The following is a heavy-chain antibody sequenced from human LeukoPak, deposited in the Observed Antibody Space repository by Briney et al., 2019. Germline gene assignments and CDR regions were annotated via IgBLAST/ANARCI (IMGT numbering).Heavy chain of an antibody. Sequence: PGGSLRLSCAAYGFTFNYNGMNWVRQAPGKGLEGVAFISYDGANKYYTESVRGRFTISRDNSKNTLYPQMNSLRPEDTAVYYCAKDWGGDYGDYAGDYWGQGTLVTVSS. CDR2: ISYDGANK. J-gene: IGHJ4*02. CDR1: GFTFNYNG. V-gene: IGHV3-30*18. CDR3: AKDWGGDYGDYAGDY. D-gene: IGHD4-17*01.